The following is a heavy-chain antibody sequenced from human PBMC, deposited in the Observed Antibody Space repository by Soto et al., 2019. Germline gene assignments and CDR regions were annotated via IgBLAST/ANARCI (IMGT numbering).Heavy chain of an antibody. CDR3: ASHMVRGVPFGY. CDR1: GVSISSYY. V-gene: IGHV4-59*08. Sequence: SETLSLTCTVSGVSISSYYWSWIRQPPGKGLEWIGYIYFRGSTNYNPSLKSRVTISVDTSKNQFSLKLSSVTAADTAVYYCASHMVRGVPFGYWGQGTLVTVS. CDR2: IYFRGST. D-gene: IGHD3-10*01. J-gene: IGHJ4*02.